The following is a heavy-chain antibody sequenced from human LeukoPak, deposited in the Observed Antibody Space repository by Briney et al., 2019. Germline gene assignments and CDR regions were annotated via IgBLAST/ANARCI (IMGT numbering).Heavy chain of an antibody. Sequence: PGGSLRLSCAASEFTVSGNFMTWARQAPGKGLERVSLLHGDGKTYYADSVKGRFTISRDYSKNTVNLQMNNLRVDDTAVYYCAARGGGYYYGMDVWGRGTTVIVSS. CDR1: EFTVSGNF. V-gene: IGHV3-53*01. CDR3: AARGGGYYYGMDV. CDR2: LHGDGKT. D-gene: IGHD3-16*01. J-gene: IGHJ6*02.